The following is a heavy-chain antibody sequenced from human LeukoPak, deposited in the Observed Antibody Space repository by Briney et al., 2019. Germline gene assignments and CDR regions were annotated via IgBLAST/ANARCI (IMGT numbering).Heavy chain of an antibody. CDR2: IYYSGST. Sequence: GXVRQPXGXGLEWIGSIYYSGSTYYNPSLKSRVTISVDTSKNQFSLKLSSVTAADTAVYYCARHVSAGSADFDYWGQGTLVTVSS. J-gene: IGHJ4*02. V-gene: IGHV4-39*01. CDR3: ARHVSAGSADFDY. D-gene: IGHD3-10*01.